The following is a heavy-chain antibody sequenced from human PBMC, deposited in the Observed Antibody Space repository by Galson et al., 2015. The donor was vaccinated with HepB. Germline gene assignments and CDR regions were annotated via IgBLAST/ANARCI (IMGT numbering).Heavy chain of an antibody. CDR1: GYRFSNYW. D-gene: IGHD2-2*01. V-gene: IGHV5-10-1*01. Sequence: QSGAEVKKPGESVRISCQGSGYRFSNYWITWVRQVPGKGLEWLGRIDTGDSYTNHNPSFEGRVTMSVDRSIDTAYLQLSGLRASDTGVYYCARRYCTSSSCSGVHSYYYGLDVWGQGTTVTVSS. CDR2: IDTGDSYT. CDR3: ARRYCTSSSCSGVHSYYYGLDV. J-gene: IGHJ6*02.